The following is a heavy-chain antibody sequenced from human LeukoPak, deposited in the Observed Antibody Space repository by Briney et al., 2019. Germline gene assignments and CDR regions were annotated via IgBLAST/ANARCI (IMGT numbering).Heavy chain of an antibody. CDR1: GFTFSSYA. D-gene: IGHD3-3*01. CDR3: AREGTYYDFWSGYYGDYYYYMDV. Sequence: GGSLRLSCAASGFTFSSYAMHCVRQAPGKGLEWVAVISYDGSNKYYADSVKGRFTISRDNSKNTLYLQMNSLRAEDTAVYYCAREGTYYDFWSGYYGDYYYYMDVWGKGTTVTVSS. J-gene: IGHJ6*03. V-gene: IGHV3-30-3*01. CDR2: ISYDGSNK.